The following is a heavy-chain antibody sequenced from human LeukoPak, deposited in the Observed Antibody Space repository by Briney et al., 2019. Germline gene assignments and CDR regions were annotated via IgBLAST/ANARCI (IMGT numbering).Heavy chain of an antibody. CDR3: ARAGVFGSGSYYSYSSGMDV. Sequence: AAVKVSCKASGYTFTSYGISWVRQAPGQGLEWMGGISAYNGNTNYAQKLQGRVTMTTDTSTSTAYMEPRSLRSDDTAVYYCARAGVFGSGSYYSYSSGMDVWGQGTTVTVYS. J-gene: IGHJ6*02. CDR1: GYTFTSYG. CDR2: ISAYNGNT. D-gene: IGHD3-10*01. V-gene: IGHV1-18*01.